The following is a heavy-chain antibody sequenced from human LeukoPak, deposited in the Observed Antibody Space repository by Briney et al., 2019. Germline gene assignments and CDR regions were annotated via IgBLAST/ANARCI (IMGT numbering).Heavy chain of an antibody. Sequence: PGGSLRLSCAASGFTVSSNCMSWVRQAPGKGLEWVSVIYSGGSTYYADSVKGRFTISRDNSKNTLYLQMNSLRAEDTAVYYCARDPGYCSGGSCYPTYYFDYWGQGTLVTVSS. CDR3: ARDPGYCSGGSCYPTYYFDY. D-gene: IGHD2-15*01. CDR1: GFTVSSNC. J-gene: IGHJ4*02. V-gene: IGHV3-53*01. CDR2: IYSGGST.